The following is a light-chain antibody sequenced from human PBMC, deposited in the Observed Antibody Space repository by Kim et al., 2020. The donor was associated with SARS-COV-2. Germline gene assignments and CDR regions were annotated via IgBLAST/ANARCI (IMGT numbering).Light chain of an antibody. CDR1: SSDVGAYNY. J-gene: IGLJ1*01. Sequence: GHSVTISCTGTSSDVGAYNYVSWYQQHAGKAPKLMICEVDKRPSGVPDRFSGSKSGNTASLTVSGLQAEDEADYYCSSYAGSNNYVFGTGTKVSVL. CDR3: SSYAGSNNYV. CDR2: EVD. V-gene: IGLV2-8*01.